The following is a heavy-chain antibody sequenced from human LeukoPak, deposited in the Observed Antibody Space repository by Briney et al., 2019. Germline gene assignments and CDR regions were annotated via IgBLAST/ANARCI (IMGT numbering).Heavy chain of an antibody. J-gene: IGHJ4*02. V-gene: IGHV3-48*03. CDR1: GFTFSGYA. CDR3: ASLTLQQLRRGY. CDR2: ISSSGSTI. D-gene: IGHD4-11*01. Sequence: GGSLRLSCAASGFTFSGYAMNWVRQAPGKGLEWVSDISSSGSTIYYADSVKGRFTISRDNAKNSLYLQMNSLRAEDTAVYYCASLTLQQLRRGYWGQGTLVTVSS.